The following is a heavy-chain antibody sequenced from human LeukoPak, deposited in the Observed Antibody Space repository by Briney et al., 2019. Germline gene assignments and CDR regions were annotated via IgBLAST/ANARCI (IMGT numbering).Heavy chain of an antibody. Sequence: GGSLRLSCAASGFTFSSYWMHWVRQAPGKGLVWVSRINSDGSSTSYADSVKGRFTISRDNAKNTLYLQMNSLRAEDTAVYYCARDREDKRFFYYYGMDVWGQGTTVTVSS. CDR1: GFTFSSYW. D-gene: IGHD2-15*01. CDR2: INSDGSST. V-gene: IGHV3-74*01. CDR3: ARDREDKRFFYYYGMDV. J-gene: IGHJ6*02.